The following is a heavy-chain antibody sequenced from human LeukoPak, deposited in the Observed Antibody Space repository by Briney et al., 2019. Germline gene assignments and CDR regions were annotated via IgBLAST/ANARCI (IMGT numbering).Heavy chain of an antibody. J-gene: IGHJ6*02. CDR1: GGSFSGYY. Sequence: SETLSLTCAVYGGSFSGYYWSWIRQPPGKGLEWIGEINHSGSTNYNPSLKSRVPISVDTSKNQSSLTLSSVTAAATAVYYCARVTYQYGMDVWGQGTTVTVSS. V-gene: IGHV4-34*01. CDR3: ARVTYQYGMDV. D-gene: IGHD2-2*01. CDR2: INHSGST.